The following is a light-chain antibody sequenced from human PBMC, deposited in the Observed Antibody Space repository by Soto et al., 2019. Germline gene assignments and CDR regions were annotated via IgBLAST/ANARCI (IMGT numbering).Light chain of an antibody. J-gene: IGKJ1*01. Sequence: DIQMTQSPSTLPASVGDRVTITCRASQTIDSWLAWYQQRPGKPPNLLIYKASTLASGVPSRFSGSGSGTEFTLTISSLQPDDLATYYCQQYNSYSRTFGQVTKVE. V-gene: IGKV1-5*03. CDR1: QTIDSW. CDR2: KAS. CDR3: QQYNSYSRT.